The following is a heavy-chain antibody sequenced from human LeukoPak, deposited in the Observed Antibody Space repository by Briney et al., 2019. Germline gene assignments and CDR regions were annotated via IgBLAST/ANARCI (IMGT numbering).Heavy chain of an antibody. V-gene: IGHV4-31*03. J-gene: IGHJ4*02. D-gene: IGHD3-10*01. CDR2: IYYSGST. CDR1: GGSISSGGYY. Sequence: SETLSLTCTVSGGSISSGGYYWSWIRQHPGKGLEWIGYIYYSGSTYYNPSLKSRVTISVDTSKNQFSLKLSSVTAADTAVYYCARAICPGSGSYYNLCYFDYWGQGTLVTVSS. CDR3: ARAICPGSGSYYNLCYFDY.